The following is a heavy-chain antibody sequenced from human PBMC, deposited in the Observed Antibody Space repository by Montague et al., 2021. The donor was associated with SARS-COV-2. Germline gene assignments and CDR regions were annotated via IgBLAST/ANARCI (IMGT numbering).Heavy chain of an antibody. V-gene: IGHV4-59*01. CDR1: GGSISSYY. CDR2: IYYSGST. J-gene: IGHJ3*02. D-gene: IGHD6-19*01. CDR3: SRGSGWMGNAFDI. Sequence: SETLSLTCTVSGGSISSYYWSCILQPPAKGLVWIGYIYYSGSTNYNPSPGSRVTILADTSKNQFSLKLRSVTAADTAVYYCSRGSGWMGNAFDIWGQGTMVTVSS.